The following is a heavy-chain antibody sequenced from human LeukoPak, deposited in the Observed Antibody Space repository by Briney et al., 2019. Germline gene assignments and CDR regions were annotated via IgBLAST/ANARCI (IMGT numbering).Heavy chain of an antibody. V-gene: IGHV4-38-2*01. J-gene: IGHJ4*02. CDR3: ARQIETGGDY. D-gene: IGHD2-8*02. CDR1: GWPLRSGYF. CDR2: IYHSGTM. Sequence: SETLSLTCAVPGWPLRSGYFWGWIRQPPGKELEWIATIYHSGTMYYNPSLKSRVTISVDTSKNQFSLKLSSVTAADTAVYYCARQIETGGDYWGQGTLVTVSS.